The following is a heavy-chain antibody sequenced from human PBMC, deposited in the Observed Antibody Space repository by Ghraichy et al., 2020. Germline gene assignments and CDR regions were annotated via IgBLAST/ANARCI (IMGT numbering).Heavy chain of an antibody. CDR3: ASPPYYDFWSGYYIGNGYYGMDV. D-gene: IGHD3-3*01. J-gene: IGHJ6*02. V-gene: IGHV3-7*01. CDR1: GFTFSSYW. Sequence: GGSLRLSCAASGFTFSSYWMSWVRQAPGKGLEWVANIKQDGSEKYYVDSVKGRFTISRDNAKNSLYLQMNSLRAEDTAVYYCASPPYYDFWSGYYIGNGYYGMDVWGQGTTVTVSS. CDR2: IKQDGSEK.